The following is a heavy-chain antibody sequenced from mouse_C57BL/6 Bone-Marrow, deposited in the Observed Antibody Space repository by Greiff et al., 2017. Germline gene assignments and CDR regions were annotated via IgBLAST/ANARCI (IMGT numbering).Heavy chain of an antibody. CDR2: GQGLEWIG. V-gene: IGHV1-87*01. CDR3: SEDSAVYYCAWRYDYDGDYDAMDY. Sequence: QVQLKQSGPELARPWASVKISCQAFYTFSRRVHFAIRDTNSWMQWVKQRPGQGLEWIGAIYPGNGDTSYNQKFKGKATLTADKSSSTAYMQLSSLTSEDSAVYYCAWRYDYDGDYDAMDYWGQGTSVTVSS. J-gene: IGHJ4*01. D-gene: IGHD2-4*01. CDR1: YTFSRRVH.